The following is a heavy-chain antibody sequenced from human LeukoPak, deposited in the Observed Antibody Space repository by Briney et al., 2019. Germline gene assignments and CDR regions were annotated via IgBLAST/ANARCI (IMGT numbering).Heavy chain of an antibody. CDR3: ARGSGWLDY. CDR1: GFTVSNTF. J-gene: IGHJ4*02. V-gene: IGHV3-53*01. D-gene: IGHD6-19*01. Sequence: GGFLRLSCAASGFTVSNTFMSWVRQAPGKGLEWVSVIYSVGTTYYEDSVKGRFTISQDNSKNTLYLQMNSLRAEDTAVYYCARGSGWLDYWGQGTLVTVSS. CDR2: IYSVGTT.